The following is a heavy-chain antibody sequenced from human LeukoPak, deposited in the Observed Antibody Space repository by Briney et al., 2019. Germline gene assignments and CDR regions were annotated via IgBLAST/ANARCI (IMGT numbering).Heavy chain of an antibody. CDR2: MNPNSGNT. CDR3: ARGGRSSGFDY. CDR1: GGTFSSYA. J-gene: IGHJ4*02. V-gene: IGHV1-8*02. Sequence: ASVKVSCKASGGTFSSYAINWVRQATGQGLEWMGWMNPNSGNTGYAQKFQGRVTMTRNTSISTAYMELSSLRSEDTAVYYCARGGRSSGFDYWGQGTLVTVSS. D-gene: IGHD6-25*01.